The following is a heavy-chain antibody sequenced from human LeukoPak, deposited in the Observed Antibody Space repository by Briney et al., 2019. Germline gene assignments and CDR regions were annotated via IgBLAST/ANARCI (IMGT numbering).Heavy chain of an antibody. CDR1: GYTFTSYD. CDR3: ARLASSSWPLYYYYGMDV. V-gene: IGHV1-8*01. D-gene: IGHD6-13*01. Sequence: ASVKVSCKASGYTFTSYDINWVRQANGQGLEWMGSMNPNSANTGYAQKFQGRVTMTRNTSISTAYMELSSLRSEYTAVYYCARLASSSWPLYYYYGMDVWGQGTTVTVSS. J-gene: IGHJ6*02. CDR2: MNPNSANT.